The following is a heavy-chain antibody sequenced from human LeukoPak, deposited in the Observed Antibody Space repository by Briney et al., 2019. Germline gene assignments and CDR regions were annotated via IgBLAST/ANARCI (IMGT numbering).Heavy chain of an antibody. J-gene: IGHJ5*02. Sequence: SETLSLTCTVSCVSISSYYWSWIRQPAGKGLEWIGRIYTSGTTHYNPSLKSRVTMSVDTSKNQFSLKLSSVTAADTAMYYCACSPDTAMVPNWFDPWGQGTLVTVSS. V-gene: IGHV4-4*07. CDR2: IYTSGTT. CDR3: ACSPDTAMVPNWFDP. D-gene: IGHD5-18*01. CDR1: CVSISSYY.